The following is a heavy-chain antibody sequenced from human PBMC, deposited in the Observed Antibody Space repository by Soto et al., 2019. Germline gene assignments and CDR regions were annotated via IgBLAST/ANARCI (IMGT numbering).Heavy chain of an antibody. CDR3: ARVIVVVVAANNYYYYMDV. D-gene: IGHD2-15*01. V-gene: IGHV5-51*01. CDR1: GYSFTSYW. J-gene: IGHJ6*03. CDR2: IYPGDSDT. Sequence: PGESLKISCKGSGYSFTSYWIGWVRQMPGKGLEWMGIIYPGDSDTRYSPSFQGQVTISADKSISTAYLQWSSLKASDTAMYYCARVIVVVVAANNYYYYMDVWGKGTTVTRLL.